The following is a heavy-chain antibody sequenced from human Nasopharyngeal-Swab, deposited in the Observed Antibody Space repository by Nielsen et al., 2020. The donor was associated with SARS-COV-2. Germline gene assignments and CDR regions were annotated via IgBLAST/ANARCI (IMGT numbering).Heavy chain of an antibody. CDR3: ARVLPFRITGTSGMDV. V-gene: IGHV1-46*01. CDR1: GYTFTSYS. D-gene: IGHD1-7*01. Sequence: ASVQVSCKASGYTFTSYSLHWVRQAPGQGLEWMGIINPTDGSTSYAQKFEGRVTMTRVTSTSTVYMELNSLRSEDTAVYYCARVLPFRITGTSGMDVWGQGTTVTVSS. J-gene: IGHJ6*02. CDR2: INPTDGST.